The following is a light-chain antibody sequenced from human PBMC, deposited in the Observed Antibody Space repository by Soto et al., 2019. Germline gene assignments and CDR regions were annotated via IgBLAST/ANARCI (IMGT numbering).Light chain of an antibody. V-gene: IGLV2-14*01. Sequence: QSALTQPASVSGSPGQSITISCTGTSSDVGGYNYVSWYQQHPGKAPKLMIYDVSNRPSGVSNRFSGSKSGNTAALTISGLQPEDEADYYCRSYTSSSTYVVFGGGTKVTVL. J-gene: IGLJ2*01. CDR3: RSYTSSSTYVV. CDR1: SSDVGGYNY. CDR2: DVS.